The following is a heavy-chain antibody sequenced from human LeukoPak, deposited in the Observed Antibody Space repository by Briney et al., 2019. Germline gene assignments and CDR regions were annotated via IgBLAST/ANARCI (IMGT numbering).Heavy chain of an antibody. CDR2: ISGYDGNT. CDR3: ARTVTTSSYYFDY. D-gene: IGHD4-17*01. Sequence: ASVKVSCKASGYTFTTYGVSWVRQAPGQGLEWMGWISGYDGNTNYAQKLRGRVTMTTDTSTSTAYMDLRNLRSDGTALYYCARTVTTSSYYFDYWGQGTLVTVSS. J-gene: IGHJ4*02. V-gene: IGHV1-18*01. CDR1: GYTFTTYG.